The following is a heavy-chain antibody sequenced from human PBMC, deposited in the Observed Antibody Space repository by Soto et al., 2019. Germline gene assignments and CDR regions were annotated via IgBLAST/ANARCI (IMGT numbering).Heavy chain of an antibody. CDR1: GYSISSGYY. Sequence: ETLSLTCAVSGYSISSGYYWGWIRQPPGKGLEWIGSIYHSGSTYYNPYLKSRVTISVDTSKNQFSLKLSSVTAADTAVYYCARSPTIAAAGKTAPGWFDPWGQGTLVTVSS. D-gene: IGHD6-13*01. J-gene: IGHJ5*02. CDR2: IYHSGST. CDR3: ARSPTIAAAGKTAPGWFDP. V-gene: IGHV4-38-2*01.